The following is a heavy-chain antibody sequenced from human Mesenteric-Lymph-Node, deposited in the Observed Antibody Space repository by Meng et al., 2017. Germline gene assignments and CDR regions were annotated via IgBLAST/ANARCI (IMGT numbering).Heavy chain of an antibody. Sequence: ASVKVSCKASGYTFSDYHIHWVRQAPGQGLEWMGWINTQNGDTNYEQKLQGRVTITSDTSLSTAYMELRRLRSDDTAIYYCARDITGDGPAYFDFWDQGTLVTVSS. V-gene: IGHV1-2*02. CDR1: GYTFSDYH. CDR3: ARDITGDGPAYFDF. D-gene: IGHD5-24*01. CDR2: INTQNGDT. J-gene: IGHJ4*02.